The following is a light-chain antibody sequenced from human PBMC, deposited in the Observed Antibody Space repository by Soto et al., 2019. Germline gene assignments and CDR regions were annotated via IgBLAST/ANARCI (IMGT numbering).Light chain of an antibody. CDR2: KAS. J-gene: IGKJ1*01. V-gene: IGKV1-5*03. CDR1: QSVIRW. CDR3: QQYDVYSPWM. Sequence: DIQMTQSPSTLCASVGDRVTVACRSSQSVIRWLVWYKQKPGEAPKLLIYKASNLESGVSSRFSGSGSGTEFTLTISRLQPDDSATYYCQQYDVYSPWMFGQGTKVDI.